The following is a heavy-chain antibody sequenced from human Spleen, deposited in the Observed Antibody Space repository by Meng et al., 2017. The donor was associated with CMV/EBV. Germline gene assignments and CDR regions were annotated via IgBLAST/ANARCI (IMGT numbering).Heavy chain of an antibody. CDR1: GGTFSSYA. CDR3: ARGYRSSTSCPWFDP. V-gene: IGHV1-69*05. Sequence: GGTFSSYAISWVRQAPGQGLEGMGGIIPIFGTANYAQKFQGRVTITTDESTSTAYMELSSLRSEDTAVYYCARGYRSSTSCPWFDPWGQGTLVTVSS. J-gene: IGHJ5*02. D-gene: IGHD2-2*01. CDR2: IIPIFGTA.